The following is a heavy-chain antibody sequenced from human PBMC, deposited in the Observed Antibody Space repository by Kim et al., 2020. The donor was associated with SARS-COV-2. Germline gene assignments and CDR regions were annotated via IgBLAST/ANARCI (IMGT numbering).Heavy chain of an antibody. Sequence: SETLSLTCTVSGGSISSSSYYWGWIRQPPGKGLEWIGSIYYSGSTYYNLSLKSRVTISVATSKNQLSLKLSSVTAADTAVYYCAGRVFSYYYDSSGYYSGAFDIWGQGTMVTVSS. CDR3: AGRVFSYYYDSSGYYSGAFDI. J-gene: IGHJ3*02. CDR2: IYYSGST. V-gene: IGHV4-39*01. D-gene: IGHD3-22*01. CDR1: GGSISSSSYY.